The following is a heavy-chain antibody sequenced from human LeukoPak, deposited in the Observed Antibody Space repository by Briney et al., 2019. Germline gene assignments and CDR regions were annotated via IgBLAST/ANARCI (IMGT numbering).Heavy chain of an antibody. CDR3: ARVMSGSYRSFDY. Sequence: GGSLRLSCAASGFTFSDYYMSWIRQAPGKGLEWVSYISSSSSYTHYADSVKGRFTISRDNAKNSLYLQMNSLRAEDTAVYYCARVMSGSYRSFDYWGQGTLVTVSS. CDR1: GFTFSDYY. D-gene: IGHD1-26*01. V-gene: IGHV3-11*05. J-gene: IGHJ4*02. CDR2: ISSSSSYT.